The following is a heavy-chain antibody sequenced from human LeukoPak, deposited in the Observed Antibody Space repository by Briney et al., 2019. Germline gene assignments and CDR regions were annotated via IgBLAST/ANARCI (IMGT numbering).Heavy chain of an antibody. Sequence: PGGSLRLSCAASGFIFSDYAMSWVRQAPGKGLEWVSAISGSGGSTYYADSVKGRFTISRDNSKNTLYLQMNSLRAEDTAVYYCVKEGSGYSGYDYFDYWGQGTLVTVSS. J-gene: IGHJ4*02. D-gene: IGHD5-12*01. CDR2: ISGSGGST. V-gene: IGHV3-23*01. CDR3: VKEGSGYSGYDYFDY. CDR1: GFIFSDYA.